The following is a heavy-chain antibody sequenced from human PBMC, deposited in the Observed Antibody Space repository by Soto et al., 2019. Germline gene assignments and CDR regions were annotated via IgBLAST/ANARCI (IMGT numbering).Heavy chain of an antibody. V-gene: IGHV4-61*01. CDR1: GGSVNSGSYY. Sequence: QVQLQESGPGLVKPSETLSLTCTVSGGSVNSGSYYWSWTRQPPGKGLEWIGYVYYTGRTSYNPSLKSRVTISADTSKNQFSLMVTSVTAADTAVYYCARDYDYFDHWGQGTLVTVSS. CDR3: ARDYDYFDH. D-gene: IGHD3-16*01. J-gene: IGHJ4*02. CDR2: VYYTGRT.